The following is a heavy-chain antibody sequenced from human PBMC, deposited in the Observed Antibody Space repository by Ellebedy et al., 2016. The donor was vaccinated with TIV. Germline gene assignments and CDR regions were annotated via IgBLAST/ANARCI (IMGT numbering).Heavy chain of an antibody. D-gene: IGHD3-22*01. CDR2: ISPNSGGT. CDR3: ARDADFYDSSGYNDY. J-gene: IGHJ4*02. V-gene: IGHV1-2*02. Sequence: ASVKVSCXASGYSFTDYYLHWVRQAPGQGLEWMGWISPNSGGTNYAQKFQGRVTVTRDTSTAYMELSRLTSDDTAVYYCARDADFYDSSGYNDYWGQGTLVTVSS. CDR1: GYSFTDYY.